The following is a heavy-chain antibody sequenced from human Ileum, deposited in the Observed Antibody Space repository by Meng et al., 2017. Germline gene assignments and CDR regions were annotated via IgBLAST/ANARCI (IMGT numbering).Heavy chain of an antibody. Sequence: QVQRQHPGPGLVNPPSTLSRTWSVSGGSGSSNIAAWNWIMQSPLGGLEWLGRTYYRSKWYSEYAVSVKSRISITPDTSKNQFSLQMNSVTPEDTAVYYCASGSGSLDYWGPGTLVTVSS. D-gene: IGHD3-3*01. CDR2: TYYRSKWYS. CDR3: ASGSGSLDY. V-gene: IGHV6-1*01. CDR1: GGSGSSNIAA. J-gene: IGHJ4*02.